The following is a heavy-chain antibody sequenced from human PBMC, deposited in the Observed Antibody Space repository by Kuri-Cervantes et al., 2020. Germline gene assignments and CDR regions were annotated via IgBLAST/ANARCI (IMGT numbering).Heavy chain of an antibody. V-gene: IGHV1-8*01. Sequence: ASVKVSCKASGYTFTSYDISWVRQATGRGLEWLGWMNPNSGNTGYAQRFQGRVTMTRNTSTSTAYMELSSLRSEDAAVYYCARGPYSSGHFDYWGQGTLVTVSS. D-gene: IGHD6-19*01. J-gene: IGHJ4*02. CDR2: MNPNSGNT. CDR1: GYTFTSYD. CDR3: ARGPYSSGHFDY.